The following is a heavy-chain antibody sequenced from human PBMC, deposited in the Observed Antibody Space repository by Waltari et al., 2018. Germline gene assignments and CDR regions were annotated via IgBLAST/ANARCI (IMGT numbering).Heavy chain of an antibody. CDR1: GGTFSSYA. J-gene: IGHJ3*02. CDR2: IIPIFGTA. V-gene: IGHV1-69*01. D-gene: IGHD5-12*01. Sequence: QVQLLQSGAEVKKPGSSVKVPCKASGGTFSSYAIRWFRQAPGQGLEWMGGIIPIFGTANYAQKFQGRVTITADESTSTAYMELSSLRSEDTAVYYCARSRDGYNYASAAFDIWGQGTMVTVSS. CDR3: ARSRDGYNYASAAFDI.